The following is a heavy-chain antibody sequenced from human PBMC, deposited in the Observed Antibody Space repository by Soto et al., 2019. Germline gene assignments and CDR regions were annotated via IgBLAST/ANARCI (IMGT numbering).Heavy chain of an antibody. Sequence: QVQLQQWGAGLLKPSETLSLTCAVYGGSFSGYYWSWIRQPPGKGLEWIGEINHSGSTNYNPSLTSRVTILVDTSKTQFSLKLSSVTAADTAVYYCARGARLRFLEWLFRWFDPWGQGTLVTVSS. J-gene: IGHJ5*02. D-gene: IGHD3-3*01. CDR3: ARGARLRFLEWLFRWFDP. CDR2: INHSGST. CDR1: GGSFSGYY. V-gene: IGHV4-34*01.